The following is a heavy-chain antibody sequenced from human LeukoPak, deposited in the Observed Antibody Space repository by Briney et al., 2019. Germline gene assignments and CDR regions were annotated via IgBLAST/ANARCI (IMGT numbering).Heavy chain of an antibody. CDR2: IGRDGSEI. CDR1: GFIFSSYW. CDR3: ASQYSGCLLFFDS. J-gene: IGHJ4*02. V-gene: IGHV3-7*01. D-gene: IGHD1-26*01. Sequence: GGSLRLSCVASGFIFSSYWMSWVRQAPGKGLEWVANIGRDGSEIKYVDSVKGRFSISRDNAKNSLDLQINSLRAEDSAVYYCASQYSGCLLFFDSWGLGTLVTVSS.